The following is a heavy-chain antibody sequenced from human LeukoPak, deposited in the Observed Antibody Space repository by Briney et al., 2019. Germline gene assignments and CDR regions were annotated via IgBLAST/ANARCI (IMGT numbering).Heavy chain of an antibody. J-gene: IGHJ4*02. D-gene: IGHD2-21*01. CDR1: GFTFSSYA. V-gene: IGHV3-23*01. Sequence: GGSLRLSCAASGFTFSSYAMNWVRQAPGKGLEWVSTISDRSDKTYYADSVRGRFTISRDSSKNTLYLQMNRLRAEDAAVYYCAKAPVTTCSGAYCYPFDYWGQGTLVTVSS. CDR2: ISDRSDKT. CDR3: AKAPVTTCSGAYCYPFDY.